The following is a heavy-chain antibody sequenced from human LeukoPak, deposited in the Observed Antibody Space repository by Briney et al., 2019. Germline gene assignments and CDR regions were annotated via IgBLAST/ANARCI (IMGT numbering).Heavy chain of an antibody. CDR1: GFTFSSYG. D-gene: IGHD6-13*01. J-gene: IGHJ6*02. Sequence: GGSPRLSCAASGFTFSSYGMHWVRQAPGKGLEWVAVISYDGSNKYYADSVKGRFTISRDNSKNTLYLQMNSLRAEDTAVYYCAKDAAAAGYYYYYYYGMDVWAKGPRSPSP. V-gene: IGHV3-30*18. CDR2: ISYDGSNK. CDR3: AKDAAAAGYYYYYYYGMDV.